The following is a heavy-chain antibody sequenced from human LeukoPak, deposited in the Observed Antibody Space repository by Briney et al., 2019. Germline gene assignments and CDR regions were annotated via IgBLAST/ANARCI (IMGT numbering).Heavy chain of an antibody. J-gene: IGHJ4*02. V-gene: IGHV3-21*01. CDR2: ISSSSSYI. Sequence: GGSLRLSCAASGFTFRNYWMGWVRQAPGKGLEWVSSISSSSSYIYYADSVKGRFTISRDNAKNSLYLQMNSLRAEDTAVYYCARDPHPHDYWGQGTLVTVSS. CDR3: ARDPHPHDY. CDR1: GFTFRNYW.